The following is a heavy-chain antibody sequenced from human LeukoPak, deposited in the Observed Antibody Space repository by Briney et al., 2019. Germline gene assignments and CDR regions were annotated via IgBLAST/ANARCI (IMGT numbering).Heavy chain of an antibody. D-gene: IGHD3-9*01. CDR3: ARSERSSGAIDRLRYFDWPPPPDAFDI. Sequence: SVKVSCKASGGTFSSYAISWVRQAPGQGLEWTGGIIPIFGTANYAQKFQGRVTITADESTSTAYMELSSLRSEDTAVYYCARSERSSGAIDRLRYFDWPPPPDAFDIWGQGTMVTVSS. CDR1: GGTFSSYA. J-gene: IGHJ3*02. V-gene: IGHV1-69*01. CDR2: IIPIFGTA.